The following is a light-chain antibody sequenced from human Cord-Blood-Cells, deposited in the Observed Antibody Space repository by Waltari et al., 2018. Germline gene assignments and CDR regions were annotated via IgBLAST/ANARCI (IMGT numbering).Light chain of an antibody. CDR1: QSVLYSSNNKNY. CDR2: WAS. CDR3: QQYYSTPRT. Sequence: DIVMTQSPDSLAVSLGERATINRKSSQSVLYSSNNKNYLAWYQQKPGQPPKLLIYWASTRESGVPDRFSGSGSGTDFTLTINSLQAEDVAVYYCQQYYSTPRTFGQGTKVEIK. V-gene: IGKV4-1*01. J-gene: IGKJ1*01.